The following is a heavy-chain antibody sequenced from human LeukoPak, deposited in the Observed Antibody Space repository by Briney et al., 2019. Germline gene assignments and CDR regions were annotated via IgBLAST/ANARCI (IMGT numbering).Heavy chain of an antibody. CDR1: GGSISSYY. CDR2: IYTSGST. Sequence: SETLSLTCTVSGGSISSYYWSWIRQPAGKGLEWIGRIYTSGSTNYNPSLKSRVTMSVDTSKNQFSLKLSSVTAADTAVYYCARDRSVLRFLEWYNWFDPWGQGTLVTVSS. J-gene: IGHJ5*02. V-gene: IGHV4-4*07. D-gene: IGHD3-3*01. CDR3: ARDRSVLRFLEWYNWFDP.